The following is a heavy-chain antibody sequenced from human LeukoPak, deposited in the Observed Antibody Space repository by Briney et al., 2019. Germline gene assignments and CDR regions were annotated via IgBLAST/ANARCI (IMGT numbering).Heavy chain of an antibody. Sequence: SETLSLTCAVYGGSFSGYYWSWIRQPPGKGLEWIGEINHSGSTNYNPSLKSRVTISVDTSKNQFSLKLSSVTAADTAVYYCARVLRAATWRYPMDYWGQGTLVTVSS. CDR2: INHSGST. V-gene: IGHV4-34*01. CDR1: GGSFSGYY. D-gene: IGHD3-9*01. CDR3: ARVLRAATWRYPMDY. J-gene: IGHJ4*02.